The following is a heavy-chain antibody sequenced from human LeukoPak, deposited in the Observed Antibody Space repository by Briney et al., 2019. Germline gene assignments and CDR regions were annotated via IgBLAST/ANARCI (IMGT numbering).Heavy chain of an antibody. CDR3: AGGGGVGAKY. CDR1: GFTVSSNH. J-gene: IGHJ4*02. CDR2: IYISGGT. V-gene: IGHV3-53*01. D-gene: IGHD1-26*01. Sequence: GGSLRLSCAASGFTVSSNHMSWVRQAPGKGLEWVSVIYISGGTYYADSVKGRFTISRDNSNNTLYLQMNSLKAEDTAVHYCAGGGGVGAKYWGQGTLVTVSS.